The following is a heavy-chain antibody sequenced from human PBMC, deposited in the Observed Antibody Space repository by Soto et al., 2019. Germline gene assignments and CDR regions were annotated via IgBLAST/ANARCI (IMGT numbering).Heavy chain of an antibody. Sequence: GGSLRLSCAASGFTFSSYSMNWVRQAPGKGLEWVSSISSSSSYIYYADSVKGRFTISRDNAKNSLYLQMNSLRAEDTAVYYCARGNTYYDFWSGPALGEYQFDPWGQGTLVTVSS. CDR1: GFTFSSYS. CDR2: ISSSSSYI. J-gene: IGHJ5*02. CDR3: ARGNTYYDFWSGPALGEYQFDP. V-gene: IGHV3-21*01. D-gene: IGHD3-3*01.